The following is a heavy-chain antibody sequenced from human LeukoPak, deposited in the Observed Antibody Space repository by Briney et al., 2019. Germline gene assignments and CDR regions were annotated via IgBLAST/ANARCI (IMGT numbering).Heavy chain of an antibody. V-gene: IGHV4-59*01. CDR2: IYYSGST. D-gene: IGHD3-9*01. CDR1: GGSISSYY. CDR3: ASLRHYYDILTGYSHDAFDI. Sequence: SETLSLTCTVSGGSISSYYWSWIRQPPGKGLEWIGYIYYSGSTNYNPSLKSRVTISVDTSKNQFSLKLSSVTAADTAVYYCASLRHYYDILTGYSHDAFDIWGQGTMVTVSS. J-gene: IGHJ3*02.